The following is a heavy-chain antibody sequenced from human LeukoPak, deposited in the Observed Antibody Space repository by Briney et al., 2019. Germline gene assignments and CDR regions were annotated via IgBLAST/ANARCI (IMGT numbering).Heavy chain of an antibody. V-gene: IGHV3-23*01. J-gene: IGHJ6*02. CDR1: RFTFSSYA. CDR3: AKDRGDYVHYYYAMDV. Sequence: PGGSLRLSCAASRFTFSSYAMTWVRQAPGKGLEWVSAISGSGGGTYYADSVRGRFTISRDNSKNVLYLQMNSLRAEDTAVYYCAKDRGDYVHYYYAMDVWGQGTMVTVSS. CDR2: ISGSGGGT. D-gene: IGHD4-17*01.